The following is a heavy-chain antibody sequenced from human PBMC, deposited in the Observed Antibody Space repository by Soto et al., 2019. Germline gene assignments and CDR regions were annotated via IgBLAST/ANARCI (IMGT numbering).Heavy chain of an antibody. D-gene: IGHD1-1*01. CDR2: IDTANGNT. Sequence: QVHLVQSGAEVRKPGTSVKVSCKASGFTFTDNAMHWVRQAPGQRPEWMGWIDTANGNTEYSQKFQDRITLSGDTSANTIHMELASLTSEDTAVYYCARDSWITMKVFDLWGQGTLVTVSS. CDR1: GFTFTDNA. J-gene: IGHJ4*02. CDR3: ARDSWITMKVFDL. V-gene: IGHV1-3*04.